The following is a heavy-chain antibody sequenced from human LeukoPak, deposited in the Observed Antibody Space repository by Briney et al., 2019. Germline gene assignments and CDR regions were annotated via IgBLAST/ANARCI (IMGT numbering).Heavy chain of an antibody. Sequence: SETLSLTCTVSGGSVSTYNWAWIRQPAGKGLEWIGCIYFSGSTNYNPSLKSRVTISVDTSKNQFSLNLSSVTAADTAVYYCARDLTGYYDILTGPIGDWFDPWGQGTLVTVSS. CDR2: IYFSGST. CDR3: ARDLTGYYDILTGPIGDWFDP. V-gene: IGHV4-59*02. D-gene: IGHD3-9*01. J-gene: IGHJ5*02. CDR1: GGSVSTYN.